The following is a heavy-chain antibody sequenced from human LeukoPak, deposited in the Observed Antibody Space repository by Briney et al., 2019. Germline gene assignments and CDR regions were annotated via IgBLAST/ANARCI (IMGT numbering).Heavy chain of an antibody. V-gene: IGHV3-21*01. CDR1: GFTFSSYS. Sequence: PGGSLRLSCAASGFTFSSYSMNWVRQAPGKGLEWVSSISSSSSYIYYADSVKGRFTISRDNAKNSLYLQMNSLGAEDTAVYYCARDDSPYLGYYGMDVWGQGTTVTVSS. CDR2: ISSSSSYI. D-gene: IGHD3-16*01. CDR3: ARDDSPYLGYYGMDV. J-gene: IGHJ6*02.